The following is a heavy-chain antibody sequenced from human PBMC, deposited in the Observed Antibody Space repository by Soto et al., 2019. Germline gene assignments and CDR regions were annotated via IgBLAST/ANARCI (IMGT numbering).Heavy chain of an antibody. CDR2: IYHSGST. CDR3: ARRGGGVVLTATTPFDY. D-gene: IGHD2-21*02. CDR1: SGSISTANW. J-gene: IGHJ4*02. V-gene: IGHV4-4*02. Sequence: SETLSLTCTVSSGSISTANWWSWVRQPPGRGLEWIGEIYHSGSTNYNLSLKSRVTLSVDKSKNQFSLRLSSVTAADTAMYYCARRGGGVVLTATTPFDYWGQGTLVTVSS.